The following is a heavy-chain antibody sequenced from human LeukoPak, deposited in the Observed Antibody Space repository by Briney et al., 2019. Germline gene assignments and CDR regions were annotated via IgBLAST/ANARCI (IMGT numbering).Heavy chain of an antibody. V-gene: IGHV7-4-1*02. CDR1: GYTFTSYA. CDR2: INTNTGNP. CDR3: ARGRRQLGHGWFDP. Sequence: ASVKVSCKASGYTFTSYAMNWVRQAPGQGLEWMGWINTNTGNPTYAQGFTGRFVFSLDTSVSTAYLQISSLKAEDTAVYYRARGRRQLGHGWFDPWGQGTLVTVSS. D-gene: IGHD6-6*01. J-gene: IGHJ5*02.